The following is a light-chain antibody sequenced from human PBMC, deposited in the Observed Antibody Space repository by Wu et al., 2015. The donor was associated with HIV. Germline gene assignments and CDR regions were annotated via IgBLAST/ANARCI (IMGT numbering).Light chain of an antibody. CDR2: GAS. Sequence: IVLTQSPGTLSLSPGERATLSCRASQSVSSDYLAWYQQKPGQAPGLLVYGASSRATGIPDRFSGSGSGTDFTLTISRLEPEDFAVYYCQQYSRSPATFGQGTKVEIK. CDR1: QSVSSDY. CDR3: QQYSRSPAT. J-gene: IGKJ1*01. V-gene: IGKV3-20*01.